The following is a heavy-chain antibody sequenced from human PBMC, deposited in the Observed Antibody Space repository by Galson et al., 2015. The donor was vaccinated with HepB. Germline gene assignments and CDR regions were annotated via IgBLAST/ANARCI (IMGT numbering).Heavy chain of an antibody. CDR3: LRLGEPGGDDAFDI. D-gene: IGHD3-16*01. V-gene: IGHV1-69*02. J-gene: IGHJ3*02. CDR2: IIPILGIA. CDR1: GGTFSSYT. Sequence: SVKVSCKASGGTFSSYTISWVRQAPGQGLEWMGRIIPILGIANYAQKFQGRVTITADKSTSTAYMELSSLRSEDTAVYYCLRLGEPGGDDAFDIWGQGTMVTVSS.